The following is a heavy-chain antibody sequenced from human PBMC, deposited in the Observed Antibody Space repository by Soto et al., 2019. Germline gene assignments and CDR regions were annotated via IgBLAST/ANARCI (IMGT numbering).Heavy chain of an antibody. Sequence: PSETLSLTCTVSGGSISAYQWSWIRQPPGKRLEWIGYISNSGPTNYNPSLKSRVTISLDTSKNQFFLNLSSVTAADTAVYYCAREVVSNYYNFWGQGTLVTVS. CDR1: GGSISAYQ. CDR3: AREVVSNYYNF. V-gene: IGHV4-59*01. CDR2: ISNSGPT. D-gene: IGHD4-4*01. J-gene: IGHJ4*02.